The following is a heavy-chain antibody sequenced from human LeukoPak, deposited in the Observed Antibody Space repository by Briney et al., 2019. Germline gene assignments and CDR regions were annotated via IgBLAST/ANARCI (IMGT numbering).Heavy chain of an antibody. CDR3: ARDGFDY. Sequence: GGSLRLSCAASGFTSSRYSMIWVRQAPGKGLEWVSYISSSSSTIHYADSLKGRFTISRDNAKNSLSLQMNSLRDEDTAVYYCARDGFDYWGQGTLVTVSS. CDR2: ISSSSSTI. J-gene: IGHJ4*02. V-gene: IGHV3-48*02. CDR1: GFTSSRYS.